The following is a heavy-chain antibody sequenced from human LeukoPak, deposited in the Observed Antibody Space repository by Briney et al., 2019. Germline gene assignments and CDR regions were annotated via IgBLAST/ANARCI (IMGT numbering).Heavy chain of an antibody. Sequence: SETLSLTCTVSGGSISSGGYYWSWIRQPPGKGLEWIGEINHSGSTNYNPSLKSRVTISVDTSKNQFSLKLSSVTAADTAVYYCARGSFPWWPYGMDVWGQGTTVTVSS. CDR3: ARGSFPWWPYGMDV. CDR1: GGSISSGGYY. D-gene: IGHD2-15*01. J-gene: IGHJ6*02. V-gene: IGHV4-39*07. CDR2: INHSGST.